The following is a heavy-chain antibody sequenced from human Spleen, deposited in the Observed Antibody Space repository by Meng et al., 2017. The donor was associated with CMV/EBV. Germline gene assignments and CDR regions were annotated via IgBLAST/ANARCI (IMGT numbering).Heavy chain of an antibody. CDR1: GFTFSSYA. J-gene: IGHJ4*02. CDR2: ISYDGSNK. D-gene: IGHD2-8*01. Sequence: GESLKISCAASGFTFSSYAMHWVRQAPGKGLEWVAVISYDGSNKYYADSVKGRFTISRDNSKNTLYLQMNSLRAEDTAVYYCATSHASLHCTNGVCYNNYWGQGTLVTVSS. V-gene: IGHV3-30-3*01. CDR3: ATSHASLHCTNGVCYNNY.